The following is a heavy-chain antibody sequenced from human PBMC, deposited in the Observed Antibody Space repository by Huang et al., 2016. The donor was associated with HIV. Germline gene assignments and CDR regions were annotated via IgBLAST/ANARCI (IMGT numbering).Heavy chain of an antibody. D-gene: IGHD3-3*01. J-gene: IGHJ4*02. CDR2: ISGSGSST. CDR1: IFTFSTSA. V-gene: IGHV3-23*01. CDR3: AKGSERSLTGPKYQYYFDY. Sequence: EVQLLESGGGLVQPGGSLRLSCAASIFTFSTSAMSWVRQAAGKWLGWVACISGSGSSTYYADSVKGRFTISRDNSRNTLYLQMKSLRVEDTAIYYCAKGSERSLTGPKYQYYFDYWGQGTLVTVSS.